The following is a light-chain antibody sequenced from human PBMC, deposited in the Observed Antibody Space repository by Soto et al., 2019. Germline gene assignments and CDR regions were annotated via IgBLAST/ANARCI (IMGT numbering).Light chain of an antibody. CDR1: SSNIGAGYD. J-gene: IGLJ3*02. Sequence: QSVLTQPPSVPGAPGQTVTISCSGSSSNIGAGYDVHWYQQLPGKVPKLVIYDTFNRPSGVPDRFSGSKSGTSASLAITGLQAEDEADYYCQAYDNSLGVSVLFGGGTKLTVL. CDR2: DTF. V-gene: IGLV1-40*01. CDR3: QAYDNSLGVSVL.